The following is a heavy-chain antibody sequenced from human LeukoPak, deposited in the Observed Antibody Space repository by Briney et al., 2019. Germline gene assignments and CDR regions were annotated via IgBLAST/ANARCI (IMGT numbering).Heavy chain of an antibody. Sequence: QSGGSLRLSCAASGFTFSSYSMHWVCEAPRKGLERVAVISYDGSNKYYTDSVKGGFTISRDNSKNTLSLQMNRLRPEATPVYSWSSNKDAIVVFTHFDYWGQGTLVTVSS. D-gene: IGHD3-22*01. CDR2: ISYDGSNK. CDR3: SSNKDAIVVFTHFDY. CDR1: GFTFSSYS. V-gene: IGHV3-30*03. J-gene: IGHJ4*02.